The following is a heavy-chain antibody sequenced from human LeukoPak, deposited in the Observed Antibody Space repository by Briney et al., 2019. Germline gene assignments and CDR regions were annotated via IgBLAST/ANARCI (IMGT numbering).Heavy chain of an antibody. D-gene: IGHD3-16*01. V-gene: IGHV3-33*01. J-gene: IGHJ5*02. CDR3: ARAQKGAYWFDP. Sequence: GGSLRLSCAASGFTFSSYGMHWVRQAPGKGLEWVAVIWYDGSNKYYADSVKGRFTISRDNSKNTLYLQMNSLRAEDTAVYYCARAQKGAYWFDPWGQGTLVIVSS. CDR1: GFTFSSYG. CDR2: IWYDGSNK.